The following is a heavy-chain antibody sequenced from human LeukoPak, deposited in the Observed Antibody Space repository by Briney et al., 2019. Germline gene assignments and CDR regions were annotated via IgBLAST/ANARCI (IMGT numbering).Heavy chain of an antibody. V-gene: IGHV3-11*04. CDR3: ARVGYCSGGSCYRFIFDY. CDR2: ISSSGSTI. D-gene: IGHD2-15*01. J-gene: IGHJ4*02. Sequence: GGSLRLSCAASGFTFSDYYMSWIRQAPGKGLEWVSYISSSGSTIYYADSVKGRFTISWDNAKNSLYLQMNSLRAEDTAVYYCARVGYCSGGSCYRFIFDYWGQGTLVTVSS. CDR1: GFTFSDYY.